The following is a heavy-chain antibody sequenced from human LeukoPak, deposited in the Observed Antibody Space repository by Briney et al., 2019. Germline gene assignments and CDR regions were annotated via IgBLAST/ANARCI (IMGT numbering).Heavy chain of an antibody. V-gene: IGHV1-2*02. Sequence: ASVKVSCKASGYTFTGYYMHWVRQAPGQGLEWMGWINPNSGGTNYAQKFQGRVTMTRDTSISTAYMELSRLRSDDTAVYYCARGFQGPASKRRTIKNRPRPTIEGLDYWGQGTLVTVSS. CDR2: INPNSGGT. J-gene: IGHJ4*02. D-gene: IGHD2-15*01. CDR3: ARGFQGPASKRRTIKNRPRPTIEGLDY. CDR1: GYTFTGYY.